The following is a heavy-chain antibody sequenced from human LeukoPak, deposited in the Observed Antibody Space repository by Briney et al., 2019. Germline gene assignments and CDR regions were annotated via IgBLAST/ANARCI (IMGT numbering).Heavy chain of an antibody. CDR2: INPNSGGT. CDR1: GYTFTGYY. V-gene: IGHV1-2*02. Sequence: EASAKVSCKASGYTFTGYYMHWVRQAPGQGLEWMGWINPNSGGTNYAQKFQGRVTMTRDTSISTAYMELSRLRSDDTAVYYCARAHGVAPDDAFDIWGQGTMVTVSS. CDR3: ARAHGVAPDDAFDI. J-gene: IGHJ3*02. D-gene: IGHD2-15*01.